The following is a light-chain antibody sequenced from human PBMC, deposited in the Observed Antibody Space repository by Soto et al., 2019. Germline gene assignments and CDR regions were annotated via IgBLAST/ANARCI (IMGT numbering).Light chain of an antibody. Sequence: QSALTQPASVSASPGQSISISCTGTSSDVGGYNYVSWYQQHPGRAPKLMIYDVSNRPSGVSNRFSGSKSGNTASLTISGLQAEDEADYYSGSYTSSSSPLVFGTGTKVTVL. CDR2: DVS. J-gene: IGLJ1*01. CDR1: SSDVGGYNY. V-gene: IGLV2-14*01. CDR3: GSYTSSSSPLV.